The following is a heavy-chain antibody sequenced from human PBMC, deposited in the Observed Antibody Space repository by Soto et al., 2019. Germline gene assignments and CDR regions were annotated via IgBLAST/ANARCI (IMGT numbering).Heavy chain of an antibody. J-gene: IGHJ3*01. CDR1: GFTFGDYP. CDR2: IRTKAYGETT. V-gene: IGHV3-49*03. D-gene: IGHD3-10*01. Sequence: PGGSLRLSCTASGFTFGDYPMSWFRQAPGRGLEWVSYIRTKAYGETTEDAASVKGRFSVSRDDSKSIAYLQMDSLKTEDTAIYYCTRAVRMSGDAFDVWGHGTMVTVSS. CDR3: TRAVRMSGDAFDV.